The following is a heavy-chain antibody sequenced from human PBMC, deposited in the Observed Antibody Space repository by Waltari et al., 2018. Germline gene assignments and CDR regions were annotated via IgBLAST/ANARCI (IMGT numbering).Heavy chain of an antibody. Sequence: QVQLVESGGGVVQPGRSLRLSCAASGFTFSGYAMHWVRQAPGKGLEWVAVISYDGSNKYYADSVKGRFTISRDNSKNTLYLQMNSLRAEDTAVYYCARVVYYDSSGYYDYWGQGTLVTVSS. D-gene: IGHD3-22*01. CDR2: ISYDGSNK. CDR1: GFTFSGYA. J-gene: IGHJ4*02. CDR3: ARVVYYDSSGYYDY. V-gene: IGHV3-30-3*01.